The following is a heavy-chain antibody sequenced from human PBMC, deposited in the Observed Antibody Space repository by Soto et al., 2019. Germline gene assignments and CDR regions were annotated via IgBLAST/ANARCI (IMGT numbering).Heavy chain of an antibody. Sequence: PSETLSLTCTVSGGSISSYYWSWIRQPPGKGLEWIGYIYYSGSTNYNPSLKSRVTISVDTSKNQFSLKLSSVTAADTAVYYCAREDYGDPDYLGGGYFDYWGQGTLVTVSS. CDR1: GGSISSYY. V-gene: IGHV4-59*01. D-gene: IGHD4-17*01. CDR2: IYYSGST. CDR3: AREDYGDPDYLGGGYFDY. J-gene: IGHJ4*02.